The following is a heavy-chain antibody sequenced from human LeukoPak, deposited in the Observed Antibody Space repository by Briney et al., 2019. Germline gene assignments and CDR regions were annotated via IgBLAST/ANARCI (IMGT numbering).Heavy chain of an antibody. D-gene: IGHD4-17*01. CDR2: IYHSGST. CDR1: GCSISSGGYS. Sequence: SQTLSLTCAVSGCSISSGGYSWSWIRQPPGKGLEWIGYIYHSGSTYYNPSLKSRVTISVDRSKNQFSLKLSSVTAADTAVYYCARGFHYGDYGVYFDLWGRGTLVTVSS. CDR3: ARGFHYGDYGVYFDL. J-gene: IGHJ2*01. V-gene: IGHV4-30-2*01.